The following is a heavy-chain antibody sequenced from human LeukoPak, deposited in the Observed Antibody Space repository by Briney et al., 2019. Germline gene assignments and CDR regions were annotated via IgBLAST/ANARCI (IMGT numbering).Heavy chain of an antibody. V-gene: IGHV4-4*09. Sequence: SETLSLTCTVSNGSISSYHWSWGRQPPGKGLEWIGYILTSGTTNYNPSLKSRLTISVDTSKNQFTLKLTSVTAADTAVYYCARLRVSGSYLYYFDYWGQGTLVTVSS. CDR1: NGSISSYH. D-gene: IGHD1-26*01. CDR2: ILTSGTT. J-gene: IGHJ4*02. CDR3: ARLRVSGSYLYYFDY.